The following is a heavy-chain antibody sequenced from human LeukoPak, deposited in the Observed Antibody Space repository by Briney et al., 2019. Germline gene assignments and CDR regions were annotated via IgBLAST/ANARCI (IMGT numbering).Heavy chain of an antibody. V-gene: IGHV3-73*01. CDR2: IRSKANNYAT. CDR1: GFTFNDSA. D-gene: IGHD2-15*01. J-gene: IGHJ4*02. CDR3: TSLCSGGSCYPFDY. Sequence: GGSLRLSCAASGFTFNDSAIHWVRQASGKGLEWVGLIRSKANNYATAYAASVKGRFTISRDDSKNTAFLQMNSLKTEDTAVYYCTSLCSGGSCYPFDYWSQGTLVTVSS.